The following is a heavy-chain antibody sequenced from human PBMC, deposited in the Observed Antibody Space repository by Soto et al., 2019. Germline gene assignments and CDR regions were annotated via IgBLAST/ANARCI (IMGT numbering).Heavy chain of an antibody. CDR3: ARAIVGPCAFDI. D-gene: IGHD1-26*01. CDR2: IYYSGST. Sequence: QVQLQESGPGLVKPSQTLSLTCTVSGGSISSGDYYWSWIRQPPGKGLEWIGYIYYSGSTYYNPSLQRRSTISVDPSKNQFSLKLSSMTAADTAVYYCARAIVGPCAFDIWGQGTMVTVSS. V-gene: IGHV4-30-4*01. CDR1: GGSISSGDYY. J-gene: IGHJ3*02.